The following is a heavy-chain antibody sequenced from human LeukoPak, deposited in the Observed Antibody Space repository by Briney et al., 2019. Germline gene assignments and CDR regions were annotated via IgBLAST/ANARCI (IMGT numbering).Heavy chain of an antibody. J-gene: IGHJ4*02. CDR1: GYTFTGSA. CDR3: AREGSESSYSPAAD. D-gene: IGHD3-10*01. V-gene: IGHV7-4-1*02. Sequence: GASVKVSCKASGYTFTGSAMHWVRQAPGQGLEWMGGISTNTGNPMYGRGFTGRFVFSLDTSVSTAYLQISSLKAEDSAVYYCAREGSESSYSPAADWGQGTLVTVSS. CDR2: ISTNTGNP.